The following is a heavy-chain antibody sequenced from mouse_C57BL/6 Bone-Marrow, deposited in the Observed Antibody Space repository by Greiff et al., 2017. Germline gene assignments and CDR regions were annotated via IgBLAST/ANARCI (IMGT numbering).Heavy chain of an antibody. CDR2: INPYNGGT. D-gene: IGHD3-2*02. CDR3: AREGLRPYAMDY. V-gene: IGHV1-19*01. CDR1: GYTFTDYY. Sequence: EVQLQQSGPVLVKPGASVKMSCKASGYTFTDYYMNWVKQSHGKSLEWIGVINPYNGGTSYNQKFTGKATLTVDKSASTAYMELNSLTSEDSAVYYCAREGLRPYAMDYWGQGTSVTVSS. J-gene: IGHJ4*01.